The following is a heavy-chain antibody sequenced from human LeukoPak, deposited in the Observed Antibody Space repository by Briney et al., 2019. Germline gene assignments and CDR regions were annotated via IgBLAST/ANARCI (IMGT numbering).Heavy chain of an antibody. V-gene: IGHV4-59*12. CDR3: ARDRGLIDY. J-gene: IGHJ4*02. CDR1: GGSISSYY. CDR2: IYYSGST. D-gene: IGHD3-10*01. Sequence: PSETLSLTCTVSGGSISSYYWSWIRQPPGKGLEWIGYIYYSGSTNYNPSLKSRVTISVDTSKNQFSLKLSSVTAADTAVYYCARDRGLIDYWGQGTLVTVSS.